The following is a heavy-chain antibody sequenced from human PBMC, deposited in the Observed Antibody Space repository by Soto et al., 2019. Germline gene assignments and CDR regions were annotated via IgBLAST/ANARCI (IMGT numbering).Heavy chain of an antibody. CDR2: ISADGDNT. CDR3: ARDPSTGSADY. V-gene: IGHV3-23*01. CDR1: GFTFDDFA. Sequence: PGGSLRLSCAASGFTFDDFALNWVRQAPWKGLEWVSTISADGDNTHYADSVKGRLTISRDNSKRMLYLQMNRLKVDDTAVYYCARDPSTGSADYWGQGTLVTVSS. D-gene: IGHD3-9*01. J-gene: IGHJ4*02.